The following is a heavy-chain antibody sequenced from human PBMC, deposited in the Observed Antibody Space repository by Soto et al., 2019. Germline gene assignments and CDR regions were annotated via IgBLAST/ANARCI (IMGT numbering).Heavy chain of an antibody. CDR2: ISPYNGNT. CDR1: GYTFFDYG. D-gene: IGHD3-10*01. CDR3: ARVPTPTHGDSNKNNFLDP. V-gene: IGHV1-18*04. Sequence: GASVKVSCKASGYTFFDYGFSWVRQAPGQGLEWMGWISPYNGNTHYAETFQGRVTMTTDTSTSTAFMELRTLTSDDTAVYYCARVPTPTHGDSNKNNFLDPWGQGTLVTVSS. J-gene: IGHJ5*02.